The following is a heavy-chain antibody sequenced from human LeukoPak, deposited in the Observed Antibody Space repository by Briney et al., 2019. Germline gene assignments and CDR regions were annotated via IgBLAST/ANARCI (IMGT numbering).Heavy chain of an antibody. D-gene: IGHD3-22*01. CDR2: ISGSGGGT. V-gene: IGHV3-23*01. CDR3: ARDTDSSGYYGGSHY. J-gene: IGHJ4*02. Sequence: PGGSLRLSCAVSGITLSNYAMSWVRQAPGKGLEWVAGISGSGGGTNYADSVKGRFTISRDNSKNTLYLQMNSLRAEDTAVYYCARDTDSSGYYGGSHYWGQGTLVTVSS. CDR1: GITLSNYA.